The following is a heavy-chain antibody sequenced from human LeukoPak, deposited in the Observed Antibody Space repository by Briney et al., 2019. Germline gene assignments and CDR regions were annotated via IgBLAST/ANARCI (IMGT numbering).Heavy chain of an antibody. CDR2: INPSSGDT. D-gene: IGHD6-13*01. V-gene: IGHV1-2*02. Sequence: ASVKVSCKASGYTFSDYYMHWVRQAPGQGLQWVGWINPSSGDTHYAQMFRGRVTMTRDTSINTAYMELRRVRSDDTAVYCCAKSAQYSSAWFTGSFDYWGQGTLVTVSS. CDR1: GYTFSDYY. CDR3: AKSAQYSSAWFTGSFDY. J-gene: IGHJ4*02.